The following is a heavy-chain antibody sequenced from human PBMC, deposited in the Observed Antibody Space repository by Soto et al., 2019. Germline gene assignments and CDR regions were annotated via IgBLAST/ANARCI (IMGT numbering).Heavy chain of an antibody. CDR3: AKDSISSDGGYYLYYFDS. J-gene: IGHJ4*02. CDR2: ISGSGGST. D-gene: IGHD3-22*01. V-gene: IGHV3-23*01. Sequence: PGGSLRLSCAASGFTFSRYAVSWVRQAPGKGLEWVSAISGSGGSTYFRDTVRGRFTISRDNSKNTLYLQMDSLRAEDTAVYYCAKDSISSDGGYYLYYFDSWGQGTRVTVSS. CDR1: GFTFSRYA.